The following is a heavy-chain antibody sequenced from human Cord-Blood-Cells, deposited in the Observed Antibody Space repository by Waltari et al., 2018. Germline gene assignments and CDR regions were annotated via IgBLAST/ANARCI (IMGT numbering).Heavy chain of an antibody. CDR2: ISSSSSYI. CDR1: GFTFSSYS. Sequence: EVQLVESGGGLVKPGGSLRLSCAASGFTFSSYSMNWVRQAPGKGLEWVSSISSSSSYIYYADSVKGRFTISRDNAKNSLYLQMNSLRAEDTAVYYCARARTTVVTEYYFDYWGQGTLVTVSS. D-gene: IGHD4-17*01. J-gene: IGHJ4*02. V-gene: IGHV3-21*01. CDR3: ARARTTVVTEYYFDY.